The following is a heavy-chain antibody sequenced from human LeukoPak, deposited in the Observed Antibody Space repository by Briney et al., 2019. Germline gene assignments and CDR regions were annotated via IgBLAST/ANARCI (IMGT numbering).Heavy chain of an antibody. V-gene: IGHV3-13*04. CDR3: AREGFCGGDCPGYFDL. Sequence: GGSLRLSCAASGFTFSTYDMHWVRQTTGKGLEWVSAIDTAGGTYYPDSVKGRFTISRENAKNSFYLQMNSLRAGDTAVYYCAREGFCGGDCPGYFDLWGRGTLVTVSS. D-gene: IGHD2-21*02. CDR2: IDTAGGT. CDR1: GFTFSTYD. J-gene: IGHJ2*01.